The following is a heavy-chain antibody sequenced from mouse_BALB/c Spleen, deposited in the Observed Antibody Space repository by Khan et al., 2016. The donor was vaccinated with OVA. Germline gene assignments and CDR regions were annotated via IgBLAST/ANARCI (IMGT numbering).Heavy chain of an antibody. CDR1: GFSLTSYG. V-gene: IGHV2-3*01. D-gene: IGHD1-1*01. Sequence: VQLQESGPGLVAPSQSLSITCTVSGFSLTSYGVGCVRQPPGKGLVWLGVIWGDGSTNYHSALISRLNINKDNSKSHVFLKLNSLQTDDTATYYCTIYYYGRAWFAYWGQGTLVTVSA. J-gene: IGHJ3*01. CDR3: TIYYYGRAWFAY. CDR2: IWGDGST.